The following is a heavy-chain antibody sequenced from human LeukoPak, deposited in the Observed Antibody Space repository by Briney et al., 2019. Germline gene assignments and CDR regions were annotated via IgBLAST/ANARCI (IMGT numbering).Heavy chain of an antibody. CDR2: ISSSSSYI. CDR1: GFTFSSYS. V-gene: IGHV3-21*01. J-gene: IGHJ4*02. CDR3: ARGRIAAAEY. Sequence: GGSLRLSCAASGFTFSSYSMNWVRQAPGKGLEWVSSISSSSSYIYYADSVKGRFTISRDNAKNPLYLQMNSLRAEDTAVYYCARGRIAAAEYWGQGTLVTVSS. D-gene: IGHD6-13*01.